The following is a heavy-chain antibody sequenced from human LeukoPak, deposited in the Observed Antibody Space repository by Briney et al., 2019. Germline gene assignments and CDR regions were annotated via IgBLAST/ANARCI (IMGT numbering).Heavy chain of an antibody. V-gene: IGHV3-53*01. D-gene: IGHD5-12*01. CDR1: GFTVSSNY. Sequence: GGSLRLSCAAPGFTVSSNYMSWVRQAPGKGLEWVSVIYSGGSTYYADSVKGRFTISRGNSKNTLYLQMNSLRAEDTAVYYCARRSIVAGDAFDIWGQGTMVTVSS. CDR2: IYSGGST. CDR3: ARRSIVAGDAFDI. J-gene: IGHJ3*02.